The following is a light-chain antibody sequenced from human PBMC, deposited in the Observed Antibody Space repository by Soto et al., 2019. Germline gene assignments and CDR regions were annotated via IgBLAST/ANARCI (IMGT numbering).Light chain of an antibody. CDR1: QTISSW. Sequence: DIQMTQSPSTLSGSVGDRVTITCRASQTISSWLAWYQQKPGKAPKLLIYDASSLESGVPSRFSGSGSGTEFTLTISSLRPDDFATYYCQQYNGFSGTFGQGTKVDTK. CDR3: QQYNGFSGT. CDR2: DAS. V-gene: IGKV1-5*01. J-gene: IGKJ1*01.